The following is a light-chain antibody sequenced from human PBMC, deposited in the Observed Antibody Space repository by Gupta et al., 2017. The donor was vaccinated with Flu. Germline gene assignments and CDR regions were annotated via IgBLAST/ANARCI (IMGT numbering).Light chain of an antibody. CDR3: QQSYSTPPENS. J-gene: IGKJ2*03. Sequence: DIQITQSPSSLSAFVGDRVTITCRASQCISSYLNWSQQKPGKAPKLLIYASYSFQSGVPSRFSGSGSGTDFTLTIISLQPEDFATYYCQQSYSTPPENSFGQGTKLEIK. CDR2: ASY. CDR1: QCISSY. V-gene: IGKV1-39*01.